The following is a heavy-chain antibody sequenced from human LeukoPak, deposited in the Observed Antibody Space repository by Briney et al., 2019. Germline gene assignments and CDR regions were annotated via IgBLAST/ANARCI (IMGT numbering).Heavy chain of an antibody. CDR2: IIPIFDTA. Sequence: GASVKVSCKASGGTFSNYAISWVRQAPGQGLEWMGTIIPIFDTANYAQKFQGRVTITADESTSTAYMELSSLRSDDTAVYYCARSYRTYYYYYMDVWGKGTTVTISS. D-gene: IGHD1-26*01. V-gene: IGHV1-69*13. CDR1: GGTFSNYA. J-gene: IGHJ6*03. CDR3: ARSYRTYYYYYMDV.